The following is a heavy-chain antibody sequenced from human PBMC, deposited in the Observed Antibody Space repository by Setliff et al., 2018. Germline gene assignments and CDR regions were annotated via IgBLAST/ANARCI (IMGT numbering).Heavy chain of an antibody. J-gene: IGHJ6*03. CDR2: INGDATIT. CDR3: AALDWGENFYNVDA. D-gene: IGHD7-27*01. CDR1: GFTFSKYW. V-gene: IGHV3-74*01. Sequence: ASVKVSCGAFGFTFSKYWMYWVRQAPGKGLVWLSRINGDATITNYADSVKGRFTISRDNGRNTLYLQINSLRGEDTGVYFCAALDWGENFYNVDAWGKGTTVTVSS.